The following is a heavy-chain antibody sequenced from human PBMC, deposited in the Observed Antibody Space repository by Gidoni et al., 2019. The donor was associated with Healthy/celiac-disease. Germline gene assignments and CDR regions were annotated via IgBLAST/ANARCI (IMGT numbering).Heavy chain of an antibody. CDR1: GFTFSSYA. V-gene: IGHV3-23*01. CDR2: ISGSGGST. D-gene: IGHD5-18*01. Sequence: EVQLLESGGGLVQPGGSLRLSCAASGFTFSSYAMSWVRQAPGKGLEWVSAISGSGGSTYYADSVKGRFTISRDNSKNTLYLQMNSLRAEDTAIYYCAKGGVYSYGLDYWGQGTLVTVSS. J-gene: IGHJ4*02. CDR3: AKGGVYSYGLDY.